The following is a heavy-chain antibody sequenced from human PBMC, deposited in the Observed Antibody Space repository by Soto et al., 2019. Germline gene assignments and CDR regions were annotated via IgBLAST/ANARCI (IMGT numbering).Heavy chain of an antibody. V-gene: IGHV1-2*02. Sequence: QVQLVQSAPEVRKPGASVKVSCKASGYTFSDYYIYWVRQAPGQRREWLGWIKPRTTDTNVALNFQGRVTLSRDSSTDTIDMELSSLRSDDTAVYYWARALRTLASPLDVWGQGTLVTVSS. CDR3: ARALRTLASPLDV. J-gene: IGHJ4*02. CDR1: GYTFSDYY. D-gene: IGHD3-3*02. CDR2: IKPRTTDT.